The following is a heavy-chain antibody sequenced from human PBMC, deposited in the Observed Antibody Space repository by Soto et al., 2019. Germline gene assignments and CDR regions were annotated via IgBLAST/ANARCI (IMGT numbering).Heavy chain of an antibody. V-gene: IGHV3-30*18. CDR1: GFTFISYG. CDR2: ISYDGSNK. J-gene: IGHJ6*02. Sequence: GGSLRLSCAASGFTFISYGIHCVRHSPFKWREWVGVISYDGSNKYYADSVKGRFTISRDNSKNTLYLQMNSLRAEDTAVYYCAKEESYYDFWSGYYAPNYYGMDVWGQGTTVTVSS. D-gene: IGHD3-3*01. CDR3: AKEESYYDFWSGYYAPNYYGMDV.